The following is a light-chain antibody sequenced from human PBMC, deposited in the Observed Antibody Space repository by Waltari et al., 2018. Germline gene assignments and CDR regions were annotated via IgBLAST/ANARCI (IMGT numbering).Light chain of an antibody. J-gene: IGKJ4*01. CDR1: QSISKG. V-gene: IGKV1-5*03. CDR3: QQYNSYSLLS. CDR2: KAS. Sequence: DIQMTQSPSTLSASVGDRVIFSCRASQSISKGLAWYQQKPGKATKILIYKASTLESGVPSRFSGSGSGTEFTLTISSLQPEDFATYYCQQYNSYSLLSFGGGTKVEIK.